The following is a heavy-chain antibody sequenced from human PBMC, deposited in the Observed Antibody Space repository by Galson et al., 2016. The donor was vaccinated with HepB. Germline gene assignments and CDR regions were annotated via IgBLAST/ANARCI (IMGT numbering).Heavy chain of an antibody. CDR2: INSEGSST. D-gene: IGHD3-10*01. J-gene: IGHJ6*02. V-gene: IGHV3-74*03. CDR3: ASAYYHYYYYYAMDV. Sequence: SLRLSCAASGFTFTSHWMHWVRQAPGKGRGGVSGINSEGSSTKYADSVKGRFTISRDSARNTLLIKMKSRRAEETSIYYCASAYYHYYYYYAMDVWGQGTTVTVSS. CDR1: GFTFTSHW.